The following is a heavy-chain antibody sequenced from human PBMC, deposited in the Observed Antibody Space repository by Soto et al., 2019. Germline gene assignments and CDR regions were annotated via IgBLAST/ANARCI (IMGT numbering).Heavy chain of an antibody. J-gene: IGHJ4*02. D-gene: IGHD3-16*02. CDR3: ARGAFYVWGSYRLDY. CDR1: GFTFSSYS. V-gene: IGHV3-48*01. CDR2: ISSSSTI. Sequence: AGGSLRLSCAASGFTFSSYSMNWVRQAPGKGLEWVSYISSSSTIYYADSVKGRFTISRDNAKNSLYLQMNSLRAEDTAVYYCARGAFYVWGSYRLDYWGQRTLVTVSS.